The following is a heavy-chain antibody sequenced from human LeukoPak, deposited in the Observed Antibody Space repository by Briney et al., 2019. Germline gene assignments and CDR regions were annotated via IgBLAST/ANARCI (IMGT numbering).Heavy chain of an antibody. CDR1: GYTFTSFD. J-gene: IGHJ4*02. V-gene: IGHV1-8*03. Sequence: ASVEVSCKASGYTFTSFDINWVRQATGQGPEWMGWMNPSSGDTGYAQKFQGRVTFTRDTSTNTAYMELSSLTSEDTAVYYCATPTMRGPSYGYVRLLNWGQGSLVTVSS. CDR2: MNPSSGDT. CDR3: ATPTMRGPSYGYVRLLN. D-gene: IGHD5-18*01.